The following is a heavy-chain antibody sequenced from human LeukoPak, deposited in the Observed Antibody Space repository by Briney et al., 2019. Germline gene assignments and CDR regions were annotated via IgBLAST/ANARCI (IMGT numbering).Heavy chain of an antibody. Sequence: PGGSLRLSCAVSGFTFSSYSMNWVRQAPGKGLEWVSCISSSSSYIYYADSVKGRFTISRDNAKNSLYLQMNSLRVEDTAIYYCARSGSGWFDRWGQGTLVTVSA. CDR1: GFTFSSYS. CDR2: ISSSSSYI. D-gene: IGHD6-19*01. J-gene: IGHJ5*02. CDR3: ARSGSGWFDR. V-gene: IGHV3-21*01.